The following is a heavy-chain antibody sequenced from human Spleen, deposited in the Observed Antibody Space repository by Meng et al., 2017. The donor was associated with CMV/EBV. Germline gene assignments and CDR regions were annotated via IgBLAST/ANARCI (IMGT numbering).Heavy chain of an antibody. Sequence: HLPPHESGPGLVKPSETLSLPCTVSGGSISSSSYHWGWIRQPPGKGLEWIGSIYYSGSTYYNPSLKSRVTISVDTSKNQFSLKLSFVTAADTAVYYCARGRVAGSFYLNGFDYWGRGALVTVSS. J-gene: IGHJ4*02. CDR3: ARGRVAGSFYLNGFDY. CDR1: GGSISSSSYH. V-gene: IGHV4-39*07. CDR2: IYYSGST. D-gene: IGHD2-8*01.